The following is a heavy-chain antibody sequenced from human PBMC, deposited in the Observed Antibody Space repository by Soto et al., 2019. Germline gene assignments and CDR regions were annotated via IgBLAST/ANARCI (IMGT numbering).Heavy chain of an antibody. D-gene: IGHD4-17*01. CDR1: GGSVSNKAYY. CDR3: ARTTAVPNTLRSRYFFDP. V-gene: IGHV4-61*08. J-gene: IGHJ5*02. Sequence: SETLSLTCSVSGGSVSNKAYYWSWIRQPPGKRLEWIGYVYYSGTTNYNPSLKSRVTISVDLSKNQFSLRLSSVTTADTALYYCARTTAVPNTLRSRYFFDPWGQGILVTVSS. CDR2: VYYSGTT.